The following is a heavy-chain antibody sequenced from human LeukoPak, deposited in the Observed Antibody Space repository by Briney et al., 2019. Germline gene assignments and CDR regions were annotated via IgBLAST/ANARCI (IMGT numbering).Heavy chain of an antibody. CDR3: ARDGGYYYYGMDV. CDR2: IYYSGST. J-gene: IGHJ6*02. D-gene: IGHD4-23*01. Sequence: PSQTLSLTCTVSGGSISSGGYYWSWSRQHPGKGLEWIGYIYYSGSTNYNPSLKSRVTISVDTSKNQFSLKLSSVTAADTAVYYCARDGGYYYYGMDVWGQGTTVTVSS. V-gene: IGHV4-31*03. CDR1: GGSISSGGYY.